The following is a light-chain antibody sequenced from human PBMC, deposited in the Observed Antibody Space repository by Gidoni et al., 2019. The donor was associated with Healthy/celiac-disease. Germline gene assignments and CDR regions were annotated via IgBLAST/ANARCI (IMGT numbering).Light chain of an antibody. CDR1: SSDVGGYNY. CDR2: DVS. CDR3: SSYTSSSTGV. J-gene: IGLJ2*01. V-gene: IGLV2-14*01. Sequence: QSALTQPAPVSGSPGQSITISCTGTSSDVGGYNYVSWYQQHPGKAPKLMIYDVSNRASGVSNRFSGSKSGNTASLTISGLQAEDEADYYCSSYTSSSTGVFGGGTKLTVL.